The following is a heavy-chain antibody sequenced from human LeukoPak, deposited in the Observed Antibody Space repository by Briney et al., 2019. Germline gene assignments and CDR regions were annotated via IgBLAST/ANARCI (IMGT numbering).Heavy chain of an antibody. CDR1: GFNFSTYW. Sequence: GGSLRLSCTASGFNFSTYWMTWVRQVPGKGLEWVANIKEDGSEIYYVDAVKGRFSISRDNAKTSLHLQMHSLSVADTGLYYCVTDQTGRHPYFFDYWGQGTLVTVSS. D-gene: IGHD3-10*01. J-gene: IGHJ4*02. V-gene: IGHV3-7*01. CDR2: IKEDGSEI. CDR3: VTDQTGRHPYFFDY.